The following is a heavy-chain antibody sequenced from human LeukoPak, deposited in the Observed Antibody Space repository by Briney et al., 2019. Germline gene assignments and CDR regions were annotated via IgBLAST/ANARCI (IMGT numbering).Heavy chain of an antibody. D-gene: IGHD5-24*01. CDR1: GYTFTSYY. CDR3: ARDLRKMATIGGSDY. Sequence: ASVKVSCKASGYTFTSYYMHWVRQAPGQGLEWMGIINPSGGSTSYAQKFQGRVTMTRDTSTSTVYMELSNLRSEDTAVYYCARDLRKMATIGGSDYWGQGTLVTVSS. J-gene: IGHJ4*02. V-gene: IGHV1-46*01. CDR2: INPSGGST.